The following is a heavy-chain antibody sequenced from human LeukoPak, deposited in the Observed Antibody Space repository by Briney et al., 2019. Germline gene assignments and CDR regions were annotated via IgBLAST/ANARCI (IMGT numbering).Heavy chain of an antibody. CDR1: GGTFSSYA. Sequence: ASVKVSCKASGGTFSSYAISWVRQAPGQGLEWMGGIIPIFGTANYAQKFQGRVTITRNTSISTAYMGLSSLRSEDTAVYYCARGRGYYDILTGSGHYYYYYMDVWGKGTTVTVSS. CDR3: ARGRGYYDILTGSGHYYYYYMDV. D-gene: IGHD3-9*01. V-gene: IGHV1-69*05. J-gene: IGHJ6*03. CDR2: IIPIFGTA.